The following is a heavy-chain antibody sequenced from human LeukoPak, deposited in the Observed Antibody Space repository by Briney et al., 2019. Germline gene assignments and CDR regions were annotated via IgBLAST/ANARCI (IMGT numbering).Heavy chain of an antibody. CDR2: ISYDGSNK. CDR1: GFTFSSYA. D-gene: IGHD3-22*01. CDR3: ARSYYDSSGYYYGMDV. Sequence: PGRSLRLSCAASGFTFSSYAMHWVRQAPGKGLEWVAVISYDGSNKYYADSVKGRFTISRDNSKNTLYLQTNSLRAEDTAVYYCARSYYDSSGYYYGMDVWGQGTTVTVSS. V-gene: IGHV3-30-3*01. J-gene: IGHJ6*02.